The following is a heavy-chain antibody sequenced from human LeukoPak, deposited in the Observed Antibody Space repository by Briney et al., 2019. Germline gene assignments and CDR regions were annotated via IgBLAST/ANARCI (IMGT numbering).Heavy chain of an antibody. CDR3: PSAHGWGNWFDP. CDR1: GYTFTGYY. D-gene: IGHD3-16*01. CDR2: INPNSGGT. J-gene: IGHJ5*02. Sequence: ASVKVSCKASGYTFTGYYMHWVLQAPGQGLESMGRINPNSGGTNYAQQFQGRVTMTRDMYISTAYMELSRLRSDDTAVCYCPSAHGWGNWFDPWGQGTLVTVSS. V-gene: IGHV1-2*06.